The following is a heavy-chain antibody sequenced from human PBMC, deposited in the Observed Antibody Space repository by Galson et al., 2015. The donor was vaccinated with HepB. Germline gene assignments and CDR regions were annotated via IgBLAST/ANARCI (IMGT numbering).Heavy chain of an antibody. V-gene: IGHV1-69*04. D-gene: IGHD2-2*01. CDR1: GYTFTSYY. J-gene: IGHJ6*02. Sequence: SVKVSCKASGYTFTSYYMHWVRQAPGQGLEWMGRIIPILGIANYAQKFQGRVTITADKSTSTAYMELSSLRSEDTAVYYCARAVYCSSTSCYNYYYYGMDVWGQGTTVTVSS. CDR3: ARAVYCSSTSCYNYYYYGMDV. CDR2: IIPILGIA.